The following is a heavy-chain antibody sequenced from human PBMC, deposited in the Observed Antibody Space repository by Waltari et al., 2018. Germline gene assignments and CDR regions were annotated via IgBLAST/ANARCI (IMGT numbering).Heavy chain of an antibody. CDR1: GGPFTRYS. V-gene: IGHV1-69*01. D-gene: IGHD6-13*01. CDR3: AKKLPTSTWKYFYHGLDV. Sequence: QLVQSGAEVKKPGSSVKVSCQASGGPFTRYSISWVRQAPGQGLEWMGGIIPLSGSTNYAQKFQGRLTMTADDSTSTAYMDLSGLTSDDTAVYFCAKKLPTSTWKYFYHGLDVWGQGTTVVVSS. CDR2: IIPLSGST. J-gene: IGHJ6*02.